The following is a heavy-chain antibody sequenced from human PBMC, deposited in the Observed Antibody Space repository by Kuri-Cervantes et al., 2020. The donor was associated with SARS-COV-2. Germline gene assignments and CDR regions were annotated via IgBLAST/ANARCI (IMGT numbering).Heavy chain of an antibody. CDR3: ARDSDDDVWSGYSTAEYFQY. J-gene: IGHJ1*01. D-gene: IGHD3-3*01. Sequence: GESLKISCAASGFTFGDYSMNWVRQAPGKGLEWVSSISSDSSYIHYADSVKGRFTISRDNAKNSLYLHMNSLRAEDTAVYYCARDSDDDVWSGYSTAEYFQYWGQGTLVTVSS. CDR2: ISSDSSYI. V-gene: IGHV3-21*01. CDR1: GFTFGDYS.